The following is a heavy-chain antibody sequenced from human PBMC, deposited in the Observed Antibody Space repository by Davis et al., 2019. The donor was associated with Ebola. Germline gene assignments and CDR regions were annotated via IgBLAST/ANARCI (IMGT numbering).Heavy chain of an antibody. CDR2: ISGSGGST. CDR1: GFTFSNAW. CDR3: ARDRWDNWFDP. V-gene: IGHV3-23*01. J-gene: IGHJ5*02. D-gene: IGHD1-26*01. Sequence: GGSLRLSCAASGFTFSNAWMSWVRQAPGKGLEWVSGISGSGGSTFYADSVKGRFTISRDNSKNTLYLQMNSLRAEDTAVYYCARDRWDNWFDPWGQGTLVTVSS.